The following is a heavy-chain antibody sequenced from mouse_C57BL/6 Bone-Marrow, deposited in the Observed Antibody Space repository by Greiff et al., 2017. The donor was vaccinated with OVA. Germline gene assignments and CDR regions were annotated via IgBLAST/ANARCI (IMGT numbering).Heavy chain of an antibody. Sequence: EVQLVESEGGLVQPGSSMKLSCTASGFTFSDYYMAWVRQVPEKGLEWVANINYDGSSTYYLDSLKSRFIISRDNAKNILYLQMSSLKSEDTATYYCARGTYDGTRDYFDYWGQGTTLTVSS. V-gene: IGHV5-16*01. CDR3: ARGTYDGTRDYFDY. CDR2: INYDGSST. D-gene: IGHD2-3*01. CDR1: GFTFSDYY. J-gene: IGHJ2*01.